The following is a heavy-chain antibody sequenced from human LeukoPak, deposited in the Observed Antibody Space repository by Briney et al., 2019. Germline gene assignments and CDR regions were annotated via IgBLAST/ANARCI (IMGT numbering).Heavy chain of an antibody. CDR2: ISSSSSYI. CDR3: ACTPYGQQLAWFDP. Sequence: PGGSLRLSCAASGFTFSSYSMNWVRQAPGKGLEWVSSISSSSSYIYYADSVKGRFTISRDNAKTSLYLQMNSLRAEDTAVYYCACTPYGQQLAWFDPWGQGTLVTVSP. V-gene: IGHV3-21*01. J-gene: IGHJ5*02. D-gene: IGHD6-13*01. CDR1: GFTFSSYS.